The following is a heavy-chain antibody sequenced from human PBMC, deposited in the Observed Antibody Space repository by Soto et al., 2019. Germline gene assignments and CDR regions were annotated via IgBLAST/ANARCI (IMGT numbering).Heavy chain of an antibody. CDR3: AKDLNDCTKGVCGGYFAY. D-gene: IGHD2-8*01. V-gene: IGHV3-43*01. J-gene: IGHJ4*02. CDR1: GFTFDDYT. Sequence: EVQLVESGGVVVQPGGSLRLSCAASGFTFDDYTMHWVRQAPGKGLEWVSLISWDGGSTYYADSVKGRFTISRDNSKNSLYLQMNSLRTDDTALYYCAKDLNDCTKGVCGGYFAYWGQGTLVTVSS. CDR2: ISWDGGST.